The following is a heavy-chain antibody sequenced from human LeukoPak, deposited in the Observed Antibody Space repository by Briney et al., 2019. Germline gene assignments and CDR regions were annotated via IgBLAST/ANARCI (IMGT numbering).Heavy chain of an antibody. CDR3: ARGGGLLLWFGEKNYGMDV. V-gene: IGHV1-18*01. CDR2: ISAYNGNT. D-gene: IGHD3-10*01. CDR1: GYTFTSYG. Sequence: GASVKVSCEASGYTFTSYGISWVRQAPGQGLEWMGWISAYNGNTNYAQKLQGRVTMTTDTSTSTAYMGLRSLRSDDTAVYYCARGGGLLLWFGEKNYGMDVWGQGTTVTVSS. J-gene: IGHJ6*02.